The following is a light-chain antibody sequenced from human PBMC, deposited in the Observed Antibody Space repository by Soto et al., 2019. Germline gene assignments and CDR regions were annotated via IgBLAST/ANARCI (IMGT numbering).Light chain of an antibody. CDR1: QRVSRY. Sequence: IVLTQSPATLSFSPGERATLSCRASQRVSRYLAWYQQRPGQAPRLLIYDASSRATGIPARFSVSGFGTDGTLTIARLEHEDGAVYDGQQRSNWTLTFCGGTKVDIK. V-gene: IGKV3-11*01. J-gene: IGKJ4*01. CDR3: QQRSNWTLT. CDR2: DAS.